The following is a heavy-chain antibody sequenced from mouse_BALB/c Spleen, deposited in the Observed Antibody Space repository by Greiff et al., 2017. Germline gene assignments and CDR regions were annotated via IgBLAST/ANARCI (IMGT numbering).Heavy chain of an antibody. Sequence: QVQLQQSGPELVKPGASVKISCKASGYAFSSSWMNWVKQRPGQGLEWIGRIYPGYGDTNYNGKFKGKATLTEDKSSSTACMQLSSLTSVDSAVYFYAREGDGYSLDYWGQGTTLTVSS. V-gene: IGHV1-82*01. D-gene: IGHD2-3*01. CDR2: IYPGYGDT. CDR1: GYAFSSSW. CDR3: AREGDGYSLDY. J-gene: IGHJ2*01.